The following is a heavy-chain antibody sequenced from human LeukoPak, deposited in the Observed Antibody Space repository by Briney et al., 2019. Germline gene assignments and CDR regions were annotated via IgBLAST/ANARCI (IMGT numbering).Heavy chain of an antibody. D-gene: IGHD2-2*01. J-gene: IGHJ4*02. Sequence: GGSLRLSCAATGFTFSSYGMHWVRQAPGKVLEWVAVIWYDGSNKYYADSVKGRFTISRDNSKNTLYLQMNSLRAEDTAVYYCARGVVVPAKFDYWGQGTLVTVSS. CDR2: IWYDGSNK. CDR3: ARGVVVPAKFDY. V-gene: IGHV3-33*01. CDR1: GFTFSSYG.